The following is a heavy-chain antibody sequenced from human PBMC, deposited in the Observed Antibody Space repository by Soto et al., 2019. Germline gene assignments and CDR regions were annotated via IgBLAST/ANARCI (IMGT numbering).Heavy chain of an antibody. V-gene: IGHV1-69*06. CDR2: IVVMSNTA. Sequence: QVVLLQSGAEVKEPGSSVRVSCKVSGSTFNNFAFSWVRQAPGHGPEWMGGIVVMSNTADYSQRFRDRVTITADTSTNTLYMELGRLTFEDTAVYYCARAIKRWEVHYYFDYWGQGTQVTVSS. D-gene: IGHD1-26*01. J-gene: IGHJ4*02. CDR1: GSTFNNFA. CDR3: ARAIKRWEVHYYFDY.